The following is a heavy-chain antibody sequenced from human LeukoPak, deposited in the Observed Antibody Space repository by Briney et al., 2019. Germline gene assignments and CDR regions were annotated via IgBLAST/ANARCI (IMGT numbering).Heavy chain of an antibody. CDR2: IYSDGST. CDR1: GFAVSTNY. J-gene: IGHJ5*02. V-gene: IGHV3-66*02. D-gene: IGHD1-26*01. CDR3: ARDQRSESYYPWGWFDP. Sequence: PGGSLRLSCAASGFAVSTNYLSWVRQAPGKGLAWVSVIYSDGSTYYTDSVKGRFTISRDNSKNTLYLQMNSLRPEDTAVYYCARDQRSESYYPWGWFDPWGQGTLVTVSS.